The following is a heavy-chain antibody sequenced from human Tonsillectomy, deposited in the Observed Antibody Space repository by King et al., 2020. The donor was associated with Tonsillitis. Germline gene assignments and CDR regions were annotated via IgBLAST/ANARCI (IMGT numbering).Heavy chain of an antibody. Sequence: VQLVESGGGLVQPGGSLRLSCSASGFTFSTYAMHWVRQGPGRGLEYVSGISDNGGSTYYADSVKGRFTISRDNSKNTLYLQMSSLRPEDTAVYYCVKSPLGYSSGWGDAFDIWGQGTMVTVSS. CDR1: GFTFSTYA. V-gene: IGHV3-64D*08. D-gene: IGHD6-19*01. CDR2: ISDNGGST. CDR3: VKSPLGYSSGWGDAFDI. J-gene: IGHJ3*02.